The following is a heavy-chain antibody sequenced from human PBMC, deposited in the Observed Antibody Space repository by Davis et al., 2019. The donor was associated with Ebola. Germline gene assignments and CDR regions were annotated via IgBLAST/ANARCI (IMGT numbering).Heavy chain of an antibody. V-gene: IGHV4-4*02. D-gene: IGHD2-21*02. CDR2: IYYSGST. CDR1: GGSISSSNW. J-gene: IGHJ6*02. Sequence: MPSETLSLTCAVSGGSISSSNWWRWVRQPPGKGLEWIGYIYYSGSTYYNPSLKSRVTISVDTSKNQFSLKLSSVTAADTAVYYCAREAGGDLFYYYYGMDVWGQGTTVTVSS. CDR3: AREAGGDLFYYYYGMDV.